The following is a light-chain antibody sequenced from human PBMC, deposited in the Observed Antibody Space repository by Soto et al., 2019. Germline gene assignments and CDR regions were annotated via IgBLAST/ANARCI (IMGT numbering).Light chain of an antibody. J-gene: IGKJ1*01. V-gene: IGKV1-8*01. CDR3: QKYYSYPRT. CDR1: QGISSY. Sequence: AIRMTQSQSSLSASTGDRVNITCRASQGISSYLAWYQQKPGKAPKLLIYAAYNLQSGVPSRFSGSGSGTDFTLTISCLQSEDFATYYCQKYYSYPRTFGQGTKVDIK. CDR2: AAY.